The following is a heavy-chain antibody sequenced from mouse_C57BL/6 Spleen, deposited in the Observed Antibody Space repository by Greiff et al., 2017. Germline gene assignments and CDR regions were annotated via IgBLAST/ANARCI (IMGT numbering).Heavy chain of an antibody. D-gene: IGHD2-3*01. CDR3: ASGGDGYYEAMDY. Sequence: QVQLQQSGAELARPGASVKLSCKASGYTFTSYGISWVKQRTGQGLEWIGEIYPRSGNTYYNEKFKGKASLTADKSSSTAYMELRSLTSEDSAVYFCASGGDGYYEAMDYWGQGTSVTVSS. V-gene: IGHV1-81*01. CDR1: GYTFTSYG. J-gene: IGHJ4*01. CDR2: IYPRSGNT.